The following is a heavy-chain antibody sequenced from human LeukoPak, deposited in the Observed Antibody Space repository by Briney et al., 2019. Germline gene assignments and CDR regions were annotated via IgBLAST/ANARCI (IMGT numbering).Heavy chain of an antibody. V-gene: IGHV4-34*01. CDR1: GGSFSGYY. Sequence: PSETLSLTCAAYGGSFSGYYWSWIRQPPGKGLEWIGEINHSGSTNYNPSLKSRVTISVDTSKNQFSLKLSSVTAADTAVYYCARGYYDFWSGRTGGYFDYWGQGTLVTVSS. D-gene: IGHD3-3*01. CDR2: INHSGST. CDR3: ARGYYDFWSGRTGGYFDY. J-gene: IGHJ4*02.